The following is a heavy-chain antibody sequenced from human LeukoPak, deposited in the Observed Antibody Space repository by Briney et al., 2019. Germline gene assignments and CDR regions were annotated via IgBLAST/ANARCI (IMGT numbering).Heavy chain of an antibody. CDR2: IYYSGST. V-gene: IGHV4-39*06. J-gene: IGHJ5*02. D-gene: IGHD3-10*01. Sequence: PSETLSLTCTVSGGSISSSSYYWGWIRQPPGKGLEWIGSIYYSGSTYYNPSLKSRVTISVDRSKNQFPLKLSSVTAADTAVYYCARDVDKYYYGSGSYYTPNWFDPWGQGTLVTVSS. CDR3: ARDVDKYYYGSGSYYTPNWFDP. CDR1: GGSISSSSYY.